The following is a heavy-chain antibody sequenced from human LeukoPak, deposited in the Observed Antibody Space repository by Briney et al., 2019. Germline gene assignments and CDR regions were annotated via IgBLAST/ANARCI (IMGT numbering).Heavy chain of an antibody. J-gene: IGHJ6*03. CDR3: ARSDTGSSRGVIHMDV. CDR1: GGTFSSYA. V-gene: IGHV1-69*01. Sequence: SVKVSCKASGGTFSSYAISWVRQAPGQGLEWMGGIIPIFGTANYAQKFQGRVTITAGESTSTAYMELSSLRSEDTAVYYCARSDTGSSRGVIHMDVWGKGTTVTISS. CDR2: IIPIFGTA. D-gene: IGHD3-10*01.